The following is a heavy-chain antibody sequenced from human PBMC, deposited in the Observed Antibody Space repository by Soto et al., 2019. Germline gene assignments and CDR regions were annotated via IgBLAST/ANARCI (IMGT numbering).Heavy chain of an antibody. Sequence: QVQLQESGPGLVKPSQTLSLTCTVSGDSITSGDYYWSWIRQPPGKGLEWIGYIYYSGSTYYNPSLKSRVTISVDTSKNQFSLKLSSATAADTDVYYCARDDSSGFSAYWGQGTLVTVSS. CDR3: ARDDSSGFSAY. V-gene: IGHV4-30-4*01. J-gene: IGHJ4*02. CDR2: IYYSGST. D-gene: IGHD3-22*01. CDR1: GDSITSGDYY.